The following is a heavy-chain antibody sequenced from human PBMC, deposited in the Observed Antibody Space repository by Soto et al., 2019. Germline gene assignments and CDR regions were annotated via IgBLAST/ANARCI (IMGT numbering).Heavy chain of an antibody. Sequence: HVQLHQSGPRLVKPSQTLSLECSVIGGSVNTGDNYWSWVRQSPGRGLEWIGYIYHTGNTFYNPALENRVTMSVDASKNQFSLTLTSVTAADTAVYFCAREPLDGMDVWDQGTNVTISS. CDR3: AREPLDGMDV. V-gene: IGHV4-30-4*01. CDR1: GGSVNTGDNY. CDR2: IYHTGNT. J-gene: IGHJ6*02.